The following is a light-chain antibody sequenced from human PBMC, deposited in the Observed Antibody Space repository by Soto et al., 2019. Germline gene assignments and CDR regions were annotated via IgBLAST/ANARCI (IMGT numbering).Light chain of an antibody. CDR1: QGISSY. CDR3: QQANSFPIT. Sequence: IQSTHAPSSLCASIRDRVTMTCRASQGISSYLAWYQQKPGKAPKLLIYSASTLQSGVPSRFSGSGSGTDFTLTISSLQPEDFATYYCQQANSFPITFGQGTRLEIK. V-gene: IGKV1-9*01. J-gene: IGKJ5*01. CDR2: SAS.